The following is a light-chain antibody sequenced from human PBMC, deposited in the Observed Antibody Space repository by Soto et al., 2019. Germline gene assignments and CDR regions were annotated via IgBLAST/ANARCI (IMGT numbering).Light chain of an antibody. CDR2: SAS. Sequence: DIQMTQSPSSLSASVGDRITITCRASQSIGRYLNWYQQKPGKAPQLLIYSASTLQSGVPSRFSGSGSGTDFTLTISSLQPEDFASYYCQQSYTAPFTFGPGTKVDIK. J-gene: IGKJ3*01. V-gene: IGKV1-39*01. CDR1: QSIGRY. CDR3: QQSYTAPFT.